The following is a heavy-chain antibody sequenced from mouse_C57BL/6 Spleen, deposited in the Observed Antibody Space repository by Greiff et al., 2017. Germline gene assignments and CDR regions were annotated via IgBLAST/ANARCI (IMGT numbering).Heavy chain of an antibody. V-gene: IGHV1-55*01. Sequence: QVQLQQSGAELVKPGASVKMSCKASGYTFTSYWITWVKQRPGQGLEWIGDIYPGSGSTNYNEKFKSKATLTVDTSSSTAYMQLSSLTSEDSAVYYCARDDYYYAMDYWGQGTSVTVSS. CDR3: ARDDYYYAMDY. CDR2: IYPGSGST. CDR1: GYTFTSYW. J-gene: IGHJ4*01. D-gene: IGHD2-4*01.